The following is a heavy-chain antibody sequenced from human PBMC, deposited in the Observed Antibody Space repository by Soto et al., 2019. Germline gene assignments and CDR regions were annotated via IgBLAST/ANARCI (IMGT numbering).Heavy chain of an antibody. J-gene: IGHJ2*01. CDR3: ARGPLTGDRIDWYFDL. V-gene: IGHV1-69*12. CDR2: IIPIFGTA. CDR1: GGTFSSYA. D-gene: IGHD7-27*01. Sequence: QVQLVQSGAEVKKPGSSVKVSCKASGGTFSSYAISWVRQAPGQGLEWMGGIIPIFGTANYAQKFQGRVTLTADESTSTAYMELSSLRSEDTAVYYCARGPLTGDRIDWYFDLWGRGTLVTVSS.